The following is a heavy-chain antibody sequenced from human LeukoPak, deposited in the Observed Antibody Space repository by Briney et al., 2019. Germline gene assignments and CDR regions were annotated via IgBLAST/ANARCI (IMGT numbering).Heavy chain of an antibody. V-gene: IGHV4-59*12. D-gene: IGHD3-22*01. CDR1: GGSISGYY. CDR3: ARASYYDSSLGY. J-gene: IGHJ4*02. CDR2: IYYSGST. Sequence: RSSETLSLTCTVSGGSISGYYWSWIRQPPGKGLEWIAYIYYSGSTNYNPSLKSRVTISVDTSKNQFSLKLSSVTAADTAVYYCARASYYDSSLGYWGQGTLVTVSS.